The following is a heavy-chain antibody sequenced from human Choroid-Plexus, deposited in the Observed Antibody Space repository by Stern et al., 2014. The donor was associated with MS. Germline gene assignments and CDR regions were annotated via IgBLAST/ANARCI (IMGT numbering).Heavy chain of an antibody. CDR1: GFTFGSCA. J-gene: IGHJ5*02. D-gene: IGHD2/OR15-2a*01. Sequence: QVQLVESGGGVVQPGRPPRLSCVASGFTFGSCAMHWVRPAPGKGLEWVAGVAYDGSNKYYADSVKGRFTISRDNSQNTLYMQMSSLRPEDTAVYYCAKDRQYLTYFFDHWGQGSLVTVSS. CDR3: AKDRQYLTYFFDH. CDR2: VAYDGSNK. V-gene: IGHV3-30*18.